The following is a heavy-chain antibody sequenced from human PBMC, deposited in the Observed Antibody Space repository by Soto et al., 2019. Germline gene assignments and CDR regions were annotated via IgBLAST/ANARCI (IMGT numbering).Heavy chain of an antibody. D-gene: IGHD1-7*01. J-gene: IGHJ4*02. CDR3: AKPVNYVAYFDY. Sequence: SETLSLTCAVYGGSFSGYYWSWIRQPPGKGLEWIGEINHSGSTNYNPSLKSRVTISVDTSKNQFSLKLSSVTAADTAVYYCAKPVNYVAYFDYWGQGTLVTVSS. V-gene: IGHV4-34*01. CDR1: GGSFSGYY. CDR2: INHSGST.